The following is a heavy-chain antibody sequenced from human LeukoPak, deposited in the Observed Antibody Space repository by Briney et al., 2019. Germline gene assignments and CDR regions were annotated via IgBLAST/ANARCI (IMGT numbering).Heavy chain of an antibody. V-gene: IGHV4-30-2*01. CDR2: IYHSGST. CDR3: ARSGYSSSWYFNWFDP. Sequence: SETLSLTCAVSGGSISSGGYSWSWIRQPPGKGLEWIGYIYHSGSTYYNPSLKSRVTISVDRSKNQFSLKLSSVTAADTAVYYCARSGYSSSWYFNWFDPWGQGTLVTVSS. D-gene: IGHD6-13*01. J-gene: IGHJ5*02. CDR1: GGSISSGGYS.